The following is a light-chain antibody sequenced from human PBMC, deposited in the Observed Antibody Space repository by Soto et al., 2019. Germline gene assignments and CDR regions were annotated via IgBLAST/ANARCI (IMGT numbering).Light chain of an antibody. Sequence: EILLTQSPSTLSASPGESVTISCRASQGIGDSLAWYQHKPGKTPKLLIYDTSARATGVPARFSGSRSGAEFTLTINSLRSEDFSVYYCQPQYNWQLTFGGGTKVDIK. CDR3: QPQYNWQLT. CDR2: DTS. J-gene: IGKJ4*01. V-gene: IGKV3-15*01. CDR1: QGIGDS.